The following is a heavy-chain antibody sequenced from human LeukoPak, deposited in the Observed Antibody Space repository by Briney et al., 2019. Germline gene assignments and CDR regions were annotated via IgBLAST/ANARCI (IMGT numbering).Heavy chain of an antibody. V-gene: IGHV3-7*01. D-gene: IGHD2-15*01. Sequence: QPGGSLRLSCAASGFTFSNYWMTWVRQAPGKGLEWVANIKQGGTEKYYVDSVKGRFTISRDNAENSLYLQMNSLRAEDTAVYYCTRDTGCPGGTCYSFYDYWGQGTLVTVSS. CDR1: GFTFSNYW. CDR2: IKQGGTEK. CDR3: TRDTGCPGGTCYSFYDY. J-gene: IGHJ4*02.